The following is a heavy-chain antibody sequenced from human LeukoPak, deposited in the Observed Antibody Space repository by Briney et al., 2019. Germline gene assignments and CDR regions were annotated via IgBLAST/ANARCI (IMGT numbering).Heavy chain of an antibody. CDR2: IYYSGST. J-gene: IGHJ4*02. D-gene: IGHD4-17*01. CDR3: AGFYGADGYFDY. Sequence: SETLSLTCTVSGGSISSYYWNWIRQPPGKGLEWIGYIYYSGSTNYNPSLKSRVTISVDTSKNQFSLKLSSVTAADTAVYYCAGFYGADGYFDYWGQGTLVTVSS. V-gene: IGHV4-59*08. CDR1: GGSISSYY.